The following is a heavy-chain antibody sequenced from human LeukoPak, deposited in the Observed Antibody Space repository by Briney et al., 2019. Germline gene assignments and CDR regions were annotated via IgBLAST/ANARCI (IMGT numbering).Heavy chain of an antibody. CDR1: GFTFGDYD. CDR2: LRSKAYGGTT. V-gene: IGHV3-49*04. D-gene: IGHD3-10*01. CDR3: TREWGGIPDY. J-gene: IGHJ4*02. Sequence: GGSLRLSCTASGFTFGDYDMSWVRQAPGKGLEWVGFLRSKAYGGTTEYAASVKGRFTISRDDSKSIAYLQMNSLKTEDTAVYYCTREWGGIPDYWGQGTLVTVSS.